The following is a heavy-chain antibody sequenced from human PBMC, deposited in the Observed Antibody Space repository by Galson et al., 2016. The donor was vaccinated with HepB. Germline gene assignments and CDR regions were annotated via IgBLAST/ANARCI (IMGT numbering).Heavy chain of an antibody. CDR2: ISSDGSQK. J-gene: IGHJ5*02. CDR1: GFSFSSTA. CDR3: AKARDIAVVVSPLDS. Sequence: SLRLSCTASGFSFSSTAMHWVRQSPGKGLEWLAFISSDGSQKFLEDPMRGRFAISRDNSRDTLFLHVNGLTPEDTAIYFCAKARDIAVVVSPLDSWGPGTLVTVSS. V-gene: IGHV3-30*09. D-gene: IGHD2-15*01.